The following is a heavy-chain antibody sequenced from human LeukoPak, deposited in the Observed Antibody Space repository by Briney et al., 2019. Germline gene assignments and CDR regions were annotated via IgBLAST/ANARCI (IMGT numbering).Heavy chain of an antibody. CDR3: TRDLTGTYHNY. CDR2: INPSGGST. Sequence: ASVKVSCKASGYTFTSYYMHWVRQAPGQGLEWMGIINPSGGSTSYAQKFQGRVTMTRDMSTSTVYMELSSLRSEDTAVYYCTRDLTGTYHNYWGQGTLVAVSS. D-gene: IGHD3-9*01. J-gene: IGHJ4*02. V-gene: IGHV1-46*03. CDR1: GYTFTSYY.